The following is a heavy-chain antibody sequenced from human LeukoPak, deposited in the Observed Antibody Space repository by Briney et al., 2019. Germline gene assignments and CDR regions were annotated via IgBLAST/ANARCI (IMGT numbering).Heavy chain of an antibody. V-gene: IGHV3-15*01. CDR2: IKSKTDGGTT. J-gene: IGHJ4*02. D-gene: IGHD4-17*01. CDR1: GFTFSSAW. CDR3: TSSFYGDYEFNI. Sequence: GGALRLSCSASGFTFSSAWMSWVRQAPGKGLEWVRRIKSKTDGGTTDYAAPVKGRFTISRDDSKKTLYLQMNSLKTEDTAVYYCTSSFYGDYEFNIWGQGTLVTVSS.